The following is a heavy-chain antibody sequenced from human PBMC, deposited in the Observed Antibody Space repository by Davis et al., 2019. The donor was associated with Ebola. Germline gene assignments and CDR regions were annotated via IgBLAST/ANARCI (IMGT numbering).Heavy chain of an antibody. V-gene: IGHV4-38-2*02. Sequence: PSETLSLTCTVSGYSISSGYYWGWIRQPPGKGLEWIGSIYHSGSTYYHPSLKSRVTISVDTSKNQFSLKLSSVTAADTAVYYCVGPNVYTHYDSGNWGQGTLVTVSS. J-gene: IGHJ4*02. CDR2: IYHSGST. CDR3: VGPNVYTHYDSGN. CDR1: GYSISSGYY. D-gene: IGHD5-12*01.